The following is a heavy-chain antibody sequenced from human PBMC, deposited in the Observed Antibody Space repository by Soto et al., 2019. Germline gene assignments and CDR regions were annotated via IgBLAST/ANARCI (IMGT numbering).Heavy chain of an antibody. J-gene: IGHJ6*03. V-gene: IGHV4-4*02. CDR1: SGSISSSNW. Sequence: SETLSLTCAVSSGSISSSNWWSWVRQPPGKGLEWIGEIYHSGSTNYNPFLKSRVTISVDKSKNQFSMKLSSVTAADTAVYYCSIGAGAYSRMLDYYYYYMDVWGKGTTVTVSS. CDR2: IYHSGST. CDR3: SIGAGAYSRMLDYYYYYMDV. D-gene: IGHD6-13*01.